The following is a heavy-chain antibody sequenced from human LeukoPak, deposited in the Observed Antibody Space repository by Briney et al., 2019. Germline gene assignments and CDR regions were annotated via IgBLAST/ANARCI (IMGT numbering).Heavy chain of an antibody. CDR1: GGSISSYY. Sequence: SETLSLTCSDSGGSISSYYWSWFRQPPGKGLEWIGYIHYSGSTYYNPSLNSRVTMSVDRSENQLSLKLSSVTAADTAVYYCARRQTSSWYFDYWGQGTLVTVSS. V-gene: IGHV4-59*08. J-gene: IGHJ4*02. D-gene: IGHD6-13*01. CDR2: IHYSGST. CDR3: ARRQTSSWYFDY.